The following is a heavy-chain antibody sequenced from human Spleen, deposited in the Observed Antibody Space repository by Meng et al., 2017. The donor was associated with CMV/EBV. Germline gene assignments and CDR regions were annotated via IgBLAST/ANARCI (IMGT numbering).Heavy chain of an antibody. Sequence: LSLTCAASRFTFSSYGMHWVRQAPGKGLEWVANIKRDGSEKYYVDSVKGRFTISRDNAKNTLYLQMKSLRAEDTALYYCVTYYADIVLGPFDIWGQGTVVTVSS. J-gene: IGHJ3*02. D-gene: IGHD2-8*02. V-gene: IGHV3-7*01. CDR1: RFTFSSYG. CDR2: IKRDGSEK. CDR3: VTYYADIVLGPFDI.